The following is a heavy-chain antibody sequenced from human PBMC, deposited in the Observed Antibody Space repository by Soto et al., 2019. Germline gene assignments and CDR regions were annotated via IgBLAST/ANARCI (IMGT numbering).Heavy chain of an antibody. CDR1: GYTFSDYY. CDR3: AREPATAKPEGVDF. J-gene: IGHJ4*02. D-gene: IGHD1-1*01. V-gene: IGHV1-2*02. CDR2: INPNSGGT. Sequence: QVQLVQSGAEVRKPGASVKVSCKASGYTFSDYYIXXVRQAXGQGLEWMGWINPNSGGTKYAPKFQGGVTMTRDTSITTAYMELSRLRSGDTAVYYCAREPATAKPEGVDFWGQGTLVTVSS.